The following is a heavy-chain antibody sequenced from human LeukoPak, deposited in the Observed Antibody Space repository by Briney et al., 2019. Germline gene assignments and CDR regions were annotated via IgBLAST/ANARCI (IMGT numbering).Heavy chain of an antibody. D-gene: IGHD3-10*01. V-gene: IGHV4-31*03. CDR2: IYYSGST. CDR3: ARATYGSGTFDY. J-gene: IGHJ4*02. Sequence: PSETLSLTCTVSGGSISSGDYYWSWIRQHPGKGLEWIGYIYYSGSTYYNPSLKSRVTISVDTSKNQFSLKVSSVTAADTAVYYCARATYGSGTFDYWGQGTLVTVSS. CDR1: GGSISSGDYY.